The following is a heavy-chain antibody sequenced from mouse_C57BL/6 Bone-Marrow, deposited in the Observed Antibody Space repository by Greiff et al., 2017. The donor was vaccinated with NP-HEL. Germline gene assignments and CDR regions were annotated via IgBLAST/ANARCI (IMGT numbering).Heavy chain of an antibody. D-gene: IGHD1-1*01. Sequence: EVNVVESGGDLVKPGGSLKLSCAASGFTFSSYGMSWVRQTPDKRLEWVATISSGGSYTYYPDSVKGRFTISRDHAKNTLYLQMSSLKSEDTAMYYCARHDIYYYGSSWFAYWGQGTLVTVSA. CDR2: ISSGGSYT. J-gene: IGHJ3*01. CDR3: ARHDIYYYGSSWFAY. CDR1: GFTFSSYG. V-gene: IGHV5-6*01.